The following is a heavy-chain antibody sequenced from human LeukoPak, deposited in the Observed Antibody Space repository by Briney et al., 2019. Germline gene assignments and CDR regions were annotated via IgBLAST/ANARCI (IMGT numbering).Heavy chain of an antibody. CDR2: IYTGGNT. CDR1: GFTVDSNY. V-gene: IGHV3-53*01. J-gene: IGHJ6*02. CDR3: AKRPADCGSISCPLINHYYYGMDV. Sequence: GGSLRLSCAASGFTVDSNYLSWVRQAPGKGLEWVSTIYTGGNTYYAASVKGRFTISRDFSKNTVFLHMNSLRAEDAAVYFCAKRPADCGSISCPLINHYYYGMDVWGQGTTVTVSS. D-gene: IGHD2-2*01.